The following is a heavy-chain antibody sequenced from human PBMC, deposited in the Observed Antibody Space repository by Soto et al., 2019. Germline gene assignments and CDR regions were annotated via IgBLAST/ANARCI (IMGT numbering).Heavy chain of an antibody. J-gene: IGHJ4*02. CDR1: GGSISSYY. Sequence: SSETLSLTCTVSGGSISSYYWRWIRQPPGKGLEWIGYIYYSGSTNYNPSLKSRVTISVDTSKNQFSLKLSSVTAADTAVYYCARTEYDFWSGYEYYFDYWGQGTLVTVSS. CDR3: ARTEYDFWSGYEYYFDY. CDR2: IYYSGST. V-gene: IGHV4-59*08. D-gene: IGHD3-3*01.